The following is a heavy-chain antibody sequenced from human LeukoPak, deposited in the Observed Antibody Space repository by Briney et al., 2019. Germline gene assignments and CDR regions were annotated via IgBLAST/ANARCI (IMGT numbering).Heavy chain of an antibody. D-gene: IGHD3-16*01. CDR1: GFKLDDYA. Sequence: QPGGSLRLSCAASGFKLDDYAMHCVRQSPWKGLEWVSSIPWTNAGVAYADSVKGRCTISRDNAKNSLYLELKSLRVEDTALYYCAKGRGADTSYAMNVWGQGTTVIVSS. V-gene: IGHV3-9*01. J-gene: IGHJ6*02. CDR2: IPWTNAGV. CDR3: AKGRGADTSYAMNV.